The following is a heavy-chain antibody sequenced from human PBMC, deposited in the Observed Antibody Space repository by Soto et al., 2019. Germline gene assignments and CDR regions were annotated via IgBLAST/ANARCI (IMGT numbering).Heavy chain of an antibody. CDR3: ARLSTRSINQSDY. J-gene: IGHJ4*02. Sequence: QVQLQESGPGLVKPSETLSLTCTVSGGSVSSGSYYWSWIRQPPGKGLEWIGYIYYSGSTNYNPSLKSRVTISVDTSKNQFSLKLSSVTAADTAVYYCARLSTRSINQSDYWGQGTLVTVSS. CDR2: IYYSGST. CDR1: GGSVSSGSYY. V-gene: IGHV4-61*01. D-gene: IGHD6-6*01.